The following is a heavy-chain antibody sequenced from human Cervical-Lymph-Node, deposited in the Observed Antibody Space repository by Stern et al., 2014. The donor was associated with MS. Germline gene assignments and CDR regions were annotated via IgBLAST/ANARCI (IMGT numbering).Heavy chain of an antibody. Sequence: QVQLVESGAEVKKPGSSVKVSCKSSGDTFSTHAISWVRQAPGQGLERMGRIIHILDTTDYAQKFQGRLAIDADESTSTAYMELSSLTPDDTAIYYCAREKSDCSGGSCFSSLDYWGQGTLVTVSS. CDR1: GDTFSTHA. CDR3: AREKSDCSGGSCFSSLDY. CDR2: IIHILDTT. V-gene: IGHV1-69*11. D-gene: IGHD2-15*01. J-gene: IGHJ4*02.